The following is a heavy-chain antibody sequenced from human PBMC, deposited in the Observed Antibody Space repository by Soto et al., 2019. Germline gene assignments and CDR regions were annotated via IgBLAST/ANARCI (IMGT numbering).Heavy chain of an antibody. V-gene: IGHV3-23*01. CDR1: GFSFGSYP. J-gene: IGHJ4*02. CDR3: AKGGDNWYFDY. CDR2: IMGSGGKT. D-gene: IGHD1-20*01. Sequence: EVQLLESGGGLVQPGGSLRLSCAASGFSFGSYPMNWVRQAPGRGLESVAVIMGSGGKTYYADSVQGRFTISRDDSKSTVFLQMNSLRADDTATYYCAKGGDNWYFDYRGQGTLVTVTS.